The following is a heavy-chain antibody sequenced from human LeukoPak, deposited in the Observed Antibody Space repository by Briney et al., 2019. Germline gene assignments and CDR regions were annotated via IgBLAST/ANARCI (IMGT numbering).Heavy chain of an antibody. CDR2: IYYSGST. CDR3: ARERGYCNGGSCLNWFDS. D-gene: IGHD2-15*01. CDR1: GGSISSYY. J-gene: IGHJ5*01. V-gene: IGHV4-59*01. Sequence: SETLSLTCTVSGGSISSYYWNWIRRPPGKGLEWIGYIYYSGSTHYNPSLKSRVTISVDTSKNEFSLKLSSVTAADTAVYYCARERGYCNGGSCLNWFDSWGQGTLVTVSS.